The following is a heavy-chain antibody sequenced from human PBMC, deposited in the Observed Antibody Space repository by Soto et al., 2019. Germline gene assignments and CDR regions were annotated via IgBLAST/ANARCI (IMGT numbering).Heavy chain of an antibody. D-gene: IGHD6-19*01. CDR3: ARGPCSSGWYRCSYYYYGMDV. CDR1: GGSISSYY. J-gene: IGHJ6*02. V-gene: IGHV4-59*01. CDR2: IYYSGST. Sequence: SETLSLTCTVSGGSISSYYWSWIRQPPGKGLEWIGYIYYSGSTNYNPPLKSRVTISVDTSKNQFSLKLSSVTAADTAVYYCARGPCSSGWYRCSYYYYGMDVWGQGTTVTVSS.